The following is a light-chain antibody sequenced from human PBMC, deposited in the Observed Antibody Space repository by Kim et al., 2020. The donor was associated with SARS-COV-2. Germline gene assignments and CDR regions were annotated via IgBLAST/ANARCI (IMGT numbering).Light chain of an antibody. V-gene: IGKV1-33*01. J-gene: IGKJ4*01. Sequence: DIQLTPSPSYLSASVGDRVTITCQASQDIAKYLNWYQQKPGGTPRLLVYDSTTLEVGVPSRFTGSGGGRDFSLTIRSLEPDDFATYYCHEYEELSFGGGTKVDIK. CDR3: HEYEELS. CDR1: QDIAKY. CDR2: DST.